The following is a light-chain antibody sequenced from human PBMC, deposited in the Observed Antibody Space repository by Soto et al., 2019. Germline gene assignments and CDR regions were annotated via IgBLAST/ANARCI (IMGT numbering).Light chain of an antibody. CDR2: EGS. V-gene: IGLV2-23*01. J-gene: IGLJ1*01. CDR1: SSDVGSYNL. CDR3: CSYAGSSTNYV. Sequence: QSVLTQPASVSGSPGQSITISFTGTSSDVGSYNLVSWYQQHPGKAPKLMIYEGSKRPSGVSNRFSGSKSGNTASLTISGLQAEDEADYYCCSYAGSSTNYVFGTGTKV.